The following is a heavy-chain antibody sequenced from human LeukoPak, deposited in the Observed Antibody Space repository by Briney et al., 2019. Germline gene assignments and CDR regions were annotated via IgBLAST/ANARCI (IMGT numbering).Heavy chain of an antibody. V-gene: IGHV1-69*13. CDR2: IIPIFGTA. Sequence: SVKVSCKVSGYSLAELSMHWVRQAPGQGLEWMGGIIPIFGTANYAQKFQGRVTITADESTSTAYMELSSLRSEDTAVYYCARDSGCSGGSYHVLSYWGQGTLVTVSS. CDR3: ARDSGCSGGSYHVLSY. J-gene: IGHJ4*02. CDR1: GYSLAELS. D-gene: IGHD2-15*01.